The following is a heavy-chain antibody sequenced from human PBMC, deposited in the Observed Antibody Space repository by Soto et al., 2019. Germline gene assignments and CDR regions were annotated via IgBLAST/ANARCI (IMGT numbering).Heavy chain of an antibody. CDR2: VYHSGRA. CDR1: GGSFSGYY. D-gene: IGHD6-13*01. CDR3: ARHSVQSAAPDY. J-gene: IGHJ4*02. V-gene: IGHV4-34*01. Sequence: PSETLSLTCAVHGGSFSGYYWDWIRQPPGKGLEWIGGVYHSGRALYNPSLRSRVAMSADTSKNQFSLQLSSVTAADTAVYYCARHSVQSAAPDYWGQGTLVTVSS.